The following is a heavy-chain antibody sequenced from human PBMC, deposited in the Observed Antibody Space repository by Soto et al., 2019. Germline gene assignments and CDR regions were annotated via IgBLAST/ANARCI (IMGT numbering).Heavy chain of an antibody. CDR3: ARAGRDYGSGRGYFDY. V-gene: IGHV3-30-3*01. J-gene: IGHJ4*02. CDR2: ISYDGSNK. D-gene: IGHD3-10*01. Sequence: ESGGGVVQPGRSLRLSCAASGFTFSSYAMHWVRQAPGKGLEWVAVISYDGSNKYYADSVKGRFTISRDNSKNTLYLQMNSLRAEDTAVYYCARAGRDYGSGRGYFDYWGQGTLVTVSS. CDR1: GFTFSSYA.